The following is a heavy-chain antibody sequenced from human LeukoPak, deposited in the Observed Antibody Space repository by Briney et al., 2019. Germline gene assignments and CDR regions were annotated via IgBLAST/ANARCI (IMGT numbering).Heavy chain of an antibody. CDR2: ISGSGGST. D-gene: IGHD3-3*01. CDR1: GFTFSSYA. J-gene: IGHJ4*02. Sequence: PGGSLRLSCAASGFTFSSYAMSWVRQAPGKGLEWVSAISGSGGSTYYADSVKGRFTISRDNSENTLYLQMNSLRAEDTAVYYCAKDSTIFGVANGPLDYWGQGTLVTVSS. CDR3: AKDSTIFGVANGPLDY. V-gene: IGHV3-23*01.